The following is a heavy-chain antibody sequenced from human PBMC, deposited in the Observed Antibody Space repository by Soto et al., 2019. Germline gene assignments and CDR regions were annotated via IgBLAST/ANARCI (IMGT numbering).Heavy chain of an antibody. CDR1: GYSLTSYW. J-gene: IGHJ4*02. CDR2: IYPGDSDT. V-gene: IGHV5-51*01. D-gene: IGHD6-19*01. Sequence: GGSVKISCRGSGYSLTSYWTGWGRKMPWKGLAWKGIIYPGDSDTRYSPSFQGQVTISADKSISTAYLQWSSLQASATAMYYCARQDNPGWGWYFECWGQGTRGTVAS. CDR3: ARQDNPGWGWYFEC.